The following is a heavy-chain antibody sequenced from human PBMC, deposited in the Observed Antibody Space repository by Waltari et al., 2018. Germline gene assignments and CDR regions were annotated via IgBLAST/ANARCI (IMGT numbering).Heavy chain of an antibody. D-gene: IGHD3-3*01. V-gene: IGHV1-46*01. CDR3: ARDTGVLRFFDWFDP. J-gene: IGHJ5*02. CDR1: GYTFTSYY. Sequence: QVQLVQSGAEVKKPGASVKVSCKASGYTFTSYYMHWVRHAPGQGLEWMGIINPSGGSTSYAQSFTGRVTMTRETSTSTVYMELSSRRSEDTAVYYCARDTGVLRFFDWFDPWGQGTLVTVSS. CDR2: INPSGGST.